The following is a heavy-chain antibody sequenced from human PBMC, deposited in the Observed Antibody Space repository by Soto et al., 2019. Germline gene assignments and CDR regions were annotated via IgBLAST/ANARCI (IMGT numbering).Heavy chain of an antibody. V-gene: IGHV3-7*05. D-gene: IGHD5-18*01. CDR3: ARELVTYGYVFDN. J-gene: IGHJ4*02. CDR2: IKQDGSEK. Sequence: PGGSLRLPYAASGFTFSSLWMSWVLQAPGKGLEWVANIKQDGSEKYYVDSVRGRFTISRDNARNSLFLQMNSLRAEDTAVYYCARELVTYGYVFDNWGLGTLVTVSS. CDR1: GFTFSSLW.